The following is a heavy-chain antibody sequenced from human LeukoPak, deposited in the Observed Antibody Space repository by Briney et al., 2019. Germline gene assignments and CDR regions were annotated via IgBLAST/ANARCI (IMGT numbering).Heavy chain of an antibody. D-gene: IGHD3-22*01. CDR3: ARVYYYDSSGSLPTRNAFDI. V-gene: IGHV1-46*01. CDR1: GYTFTSYY. J-gene: IGHJ3*02. CDR2: INPSGGST. Sequence: ASVKVSCKASGYTFTSYYMHWVRQAPGQGLEWMGIINPSGGSTSYAQKFQGRVTMTRDTSTSTVYMELSSLRSEDTAVYYCARVYYYDSSGSLPTRNAFDIWGQGTMATVSS.